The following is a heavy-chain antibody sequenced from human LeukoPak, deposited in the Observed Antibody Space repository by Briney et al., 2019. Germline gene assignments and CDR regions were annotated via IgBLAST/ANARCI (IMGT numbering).Heavy chain of an antibody. D-gene: IGHD3-16*01. CDR3: ARDKTEAGGAFDI. CDR2: INHSGST. V-gene: IGHV4-34*01. J-gene: IGHJ3*02. CDR1: GGSFSGYY. Sequence: PSETLSLTCAVYGGSFSGYYWSWIRQPPGKGLEWIGEINHSGSTNYNPSLKSRVTISVDTSKNQFSLKLSSVTAADTAVYYCARDKTEAGGAFDIWGQGTMVTVSS.